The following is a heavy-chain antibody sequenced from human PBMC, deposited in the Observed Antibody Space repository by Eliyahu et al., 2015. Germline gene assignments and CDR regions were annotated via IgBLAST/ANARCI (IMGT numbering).Heavy chain of an antibody. CDR3: ARDCCPYGDYVQRTDY. D-gene: IGHD4-17*01. CDR1: GFTFSSYW. V-gene: IGHV3-7*01. Sequence: EVQLVESGGGLVQPGGSLRLSCAASGFTFSSYWMSWVRQAPGKGLEWVANIKQDGSEKYYVDSVKSRFTISRDNAKNSLYLQMNSLRAEDTAVYYCARDCCPYGDYVQRTDYWGQGTLVTVSS. CDR2: IKQDGSEK. J-gene: IGHJ4*02.